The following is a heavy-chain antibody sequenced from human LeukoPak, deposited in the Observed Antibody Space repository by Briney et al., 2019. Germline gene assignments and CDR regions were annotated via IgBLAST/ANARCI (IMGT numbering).Heavy chain of an antibody. J-gene: IGHJ5*02. Sequence: PSETLSLTCTVSGGSISSSSYYWGWIRQPPGKGLEWIGSIYYSGSTYYNPSLKSRVTISVDTSKNQFSLKLSSVTAADTAVYYCARHVFLWGWFDPWGQGTLVTVSS. D-gene: IGHD2/OR15-2a*01. V-gene: IGHV4-39*01. CDR3: ARHVFLWGWFDP. CDR1: GGSISSSSYY. CDR2: IYYSGST.